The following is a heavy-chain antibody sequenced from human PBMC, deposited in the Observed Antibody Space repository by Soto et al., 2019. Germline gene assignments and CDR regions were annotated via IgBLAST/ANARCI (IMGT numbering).Heavy chain of an antibody. CDR2: IYYSGST. Sequence: AETLSLTCTVSGGSVSSGSYYWIWIRHPPGKGLEWIGYIYYSGSTNYNPSLKSRVTISVDTSKNQFSLKLSSVTAADTAVYYCARDTEYCSSTSCPRDVFDIWGQGTMVTVSS. J-gene: IGHJ3*02. D-gene: IGHD2-2*01. CDR1: GGSVSSGSYY. CDR3: ARDTEYCSSTSCPRDVFDI. V-gene: IGHV4-61*01.